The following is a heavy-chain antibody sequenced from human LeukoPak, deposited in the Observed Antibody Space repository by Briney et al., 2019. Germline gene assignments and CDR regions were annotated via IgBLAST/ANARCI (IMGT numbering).Heavy chain of an antibody. Sequence: GGSLRLSCAASGFTFSSYSTNWVRQAPGKGLEWVSSISSSSSYIYYADSVKGRFTISRDNAKNSLYLQMNSLRAEDTAVYYCARDRTTVTHYYYYYMDVWGKGTTVTVSS. V-gene: IGHV3-21*01. CDR1: GFTFSSYS. D-gene: IGHD4-17*01. CDR2: ISSSSSYI. J-gene: IGHJ6*03. CDR3: ARDRTTVTHYYYYYMDV.